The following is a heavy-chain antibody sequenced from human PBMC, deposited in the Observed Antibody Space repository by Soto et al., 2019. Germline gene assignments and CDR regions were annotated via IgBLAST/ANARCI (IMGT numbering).Heavy chain of an antibody. V-gene: IGHV3-21*01. Sequence: EVQLVESGGGLVKPGGSLRLSCAASGFTFSSYSMNWVRQAPGKGLEWVSSISSSSSYIYYADSVKGRFTISRDNAKNSLYLQMNSLRAEDTAVYYCAGHALGSYDRVAWYFDLWGRGTLVTVSS. J-gene: IGHJ2*01. CDR1: GFTFSSYS. D-gene: IGHD3-16*01. CDR3: AGHALGSYDRVAWYFDL. CDR2: ISSSSSYI.